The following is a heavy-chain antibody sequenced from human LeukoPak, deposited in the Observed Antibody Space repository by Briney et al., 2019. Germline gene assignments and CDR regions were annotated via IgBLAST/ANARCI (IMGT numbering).Heavy chain of an antibody. CDR3: AKSAYHILLDY. J-gene: IGHJ4*02. CDR1: GDSINNNNYF. CDR2: IYYSGTT. V-gene: IGHV4-39*07. Sequence: PSETLSLTCTVSGDSINNNNYFWGWLRQPPGKGLEWIGNIYYSGTTYYNPSLKSRVTISVDTSKNQFSLRLSSVTAADTASYYCAKSAYHILLDYWGQGTLVTVSS. D-gene: IGHD3-9*01.